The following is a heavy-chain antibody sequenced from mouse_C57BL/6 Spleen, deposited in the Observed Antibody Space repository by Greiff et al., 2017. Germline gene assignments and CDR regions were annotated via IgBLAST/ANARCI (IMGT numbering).Heavy chain of an antibody. D-gene: IGHD1-1*01. Sequence: QVQLQQSGAELAKPGASVKLSCKASGYTFTSYWMHWVKQRPGQGLEWIGYINPSSGYTKYNQKFKDKATLPADKSSSTAYMQLSSLTYEDSAVYYCASTPITTGGYFDVWGTGTTVTVSS. J-gene: IGHJ1*03. CDR3: ASTPITTGGYFDV. CDR2: INPSSGYT. CDR1: GYTFTSYW. V-gene: IGHV1-7*01.